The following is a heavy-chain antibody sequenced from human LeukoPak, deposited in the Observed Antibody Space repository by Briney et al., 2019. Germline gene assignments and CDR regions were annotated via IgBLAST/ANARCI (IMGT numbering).Heavy chain of an antibody. J-gene: IGHJ4*02. D-gene: IGHD6-19*01. CDR3: AKNPRWAVAGTDFDY. V-gene: IGHV3-23*01. CDR1: GFTFSSNA. CDR2: ISGTGEST. Sequence: GGSLRLSCAASGFTFSSNAMSWVRQAPGKGLEWVSSISGTGESTYYADSVKGRFTISRDNSKNTLYLQMNSLRAEDTAVYYCAKNPRWAVAGTDFDYWGQGTLVTVSS.